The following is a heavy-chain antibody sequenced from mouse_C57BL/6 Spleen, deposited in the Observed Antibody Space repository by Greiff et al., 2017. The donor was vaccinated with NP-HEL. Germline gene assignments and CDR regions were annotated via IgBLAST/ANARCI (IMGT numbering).Heavy chain of an antibody. J-gene: IGHJ2*01. CDR1: GYTFTDYY. D-gene: IGHD1-1*01. CDR2: INPYNGGT. Sequence: VQLQQSGPVLVKPGASVKMSCKASGYTFTDYYMNWVKQSHGKSLEWIGVINPYNGGTSYNQKFKGKATLTVDKSSSTAYMELNSLTSEDSAVYYCARRGPTVVATDYWGQGTTLTVSS. CDR3: ARRGPTVVATDY. V-gene: IGHV1-19*01.